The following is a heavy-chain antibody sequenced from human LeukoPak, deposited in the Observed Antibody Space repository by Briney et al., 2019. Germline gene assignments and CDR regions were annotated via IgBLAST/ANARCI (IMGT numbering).Heavy chain of an antibody. Sequence: GGSLRLSCAASRFTFSSYAISWVRQAPGKGLEWVSAISGSGGSTYYADSVKGRFTISRDNSKNTLYLQMNSLRAEDTAVYYCAKDLWYSSGWYRGLGFDYWGQGTLVTVSS. CDR2: ISGSGGST. CDR3: AKDLWYSSGWYRGLGFDY. V-gene: IGHV3-23*01. J-gene: IGHJ4*02. CDR1: RFTFSSYA. D-gene: IGHD6-19*01.